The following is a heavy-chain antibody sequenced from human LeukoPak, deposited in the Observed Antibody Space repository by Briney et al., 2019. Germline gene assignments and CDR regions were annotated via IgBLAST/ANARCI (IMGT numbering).Heavy chain of an antibody. D-gene: IGHD3-3*01. J-gene: IGHJ3*02. CDR2: MNPNSGNT. V-gene: IGHV1-8*03. CDR1: GYTFTSYG. Sequence: ASVKVSCKASGYTFTSYGISWVRQAPGQGLEWMGWMNPNSGNTGYAQKFQGRVTITRNTSISTAYMELSSLRSEDTAVYYCARGNYDFWSGQKTFDIWGQGTMVTVSS. CDR3: ARGNYDFWSGQKTFDI.